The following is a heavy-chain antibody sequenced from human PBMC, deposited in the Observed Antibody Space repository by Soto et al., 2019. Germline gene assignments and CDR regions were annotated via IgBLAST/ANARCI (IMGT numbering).Heavy chain of an antibody. CDR3: ARATRYFGSFDS. CDR2: LYTGGST. D-gene: IGHD2-2*01. Sequence: EVQLVESGGGLIQPGGSLRLSCVASGFSVTSNYMTWVRQAPGKGLEWVSILYTGGSTYYSDSVKGRSTISRDTPKNTFFLQLNSLRAEDPAIYYCARATRYFGSFDSGAQGTLVSVPS. CDR1: GFSVTSNY. V-gene: IGHV3-53*01. J-gene: IGHJ4*02.